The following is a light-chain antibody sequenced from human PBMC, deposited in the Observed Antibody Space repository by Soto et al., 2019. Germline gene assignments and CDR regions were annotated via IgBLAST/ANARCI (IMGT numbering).Light chain of an antibody. J-gene: IGLJ1*01. CDR1: SSDVGSYNR. Sequence: QSVLTQPPSVSGSPGQSITMSCTGTSSDVGSYNRVSWYQRSPGTAPKLMIYEVTNRPSGVPDRFSGSKSGNTASLTISGLQAEDEADYYCSSYTTNSTFVFVTGTKSPS. V-gene: IGLV2-18*02. CDR2: EVT. CDR3: SSYTTNSTFV.